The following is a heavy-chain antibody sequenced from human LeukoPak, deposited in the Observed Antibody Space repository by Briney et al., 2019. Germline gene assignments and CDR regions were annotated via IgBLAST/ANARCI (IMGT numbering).Heavy chain of an antibody. D-gene: IGHD1-26*01. CDR1: GGSISSGGYS. Sequence: SQTLSLTCAVSGGSISSGGYSWSWIRQPPGKGLEWIGYIYHSGSTYYNPSLKSRVTISVDRSKNQFSLKLSSVTAADTAVYYCARVGIYYGMDVWGQGTTVTVSS. J-gene: IGHJ6*02. CDR3: ARVGIYYGMDV. CDR2: IYHSGST. V-gene: IGHV4-30-2*01.